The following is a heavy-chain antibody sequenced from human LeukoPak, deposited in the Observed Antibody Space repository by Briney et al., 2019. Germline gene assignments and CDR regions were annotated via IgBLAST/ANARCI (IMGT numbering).Heavy chain of an antibody. CDR2: ISGSGGST. V-gene: IGHV3-23*01. CDR1: GFTFNNAW. Sequence: GGSLRVSCAASGFTFNNAWMSWVRQAPGKGLEWVSAISGSGGSTYYADSVKGRFTISRDNSKNTLYLQMNSLRAEDTAVYYCAKAPSIAAAGTFDYWGQGTLVTVSS. CDR3: AKAPSIAAAGTFDY. J-gene: IGHJ4*02. D-gene: IGHD6-13*01.